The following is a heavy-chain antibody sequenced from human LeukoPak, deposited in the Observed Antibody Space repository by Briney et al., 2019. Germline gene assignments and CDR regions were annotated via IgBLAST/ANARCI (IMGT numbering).Heavy chain of an antibody. V-gene: IGHV4-59*01. Sequence: SETLSLTCTVSGGSISSYYWSWIRQPPGKGLEWIGYIYYSGSTNYNPSLKSRVTISVDTSKNQFSLKLSSVTAADTAVYYCARVPENYYDSSGYYFDYWGQGTLVTVSS. CDR1: GGSISSYY. J-gene: IGHJ4*02. CDR3: ARVPENYYDSSGYYFDY. CDR2: IYYSGST. D-gene: IGHD3-22*01.